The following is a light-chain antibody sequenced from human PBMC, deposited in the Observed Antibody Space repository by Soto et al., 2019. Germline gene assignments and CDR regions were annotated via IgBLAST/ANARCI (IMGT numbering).Light chain of an antibody. CDR2: GAS. V-gene: IGKV3-20*01. CDR1: QSVSSSY. J-gene: IGKJ2*01. Sequence: EIVLTQSPGTLSLSPGERATLSCRASQSVSSSYLAWYQQKPGQAPRLLIYGASSRATGIPDRFSGSGSGTDFTLTISRLEPEDFAVYYCQQYGSSPYNHPKMYTFGQGTKLEIK. CDR3: QQYGSSPYNHPKMYT.